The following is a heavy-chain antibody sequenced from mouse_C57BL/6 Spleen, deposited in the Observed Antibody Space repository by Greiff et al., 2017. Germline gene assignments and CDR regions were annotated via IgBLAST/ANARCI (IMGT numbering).Heavy chain of an antibody. Sequence: EVKLVESGGGLVKPGGSLKLSCAAPGFTFSDSGMHWVRKAPEKGLEWVAYISSGSSTIYYADTVKGRFTISRDNAKNTLFLQMTSLRSEDTAMYYCAGSNYGYYAMDYWGQGTSVTVSS. D-gene: IGHD2-5*01. J-gene: IGHJ4*01. CDR3: AGSNYGYYAMDY. V-gene: IGHV5-17*01. CDR1: GFTFSDSG. CDR2: ISSGSSTI.